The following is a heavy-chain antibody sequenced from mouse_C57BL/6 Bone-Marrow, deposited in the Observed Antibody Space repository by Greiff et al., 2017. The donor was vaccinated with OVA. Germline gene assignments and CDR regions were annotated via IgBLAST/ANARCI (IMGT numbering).Heavy chain of an antibody. CDR2: ISYDGSN. J-gene: IGHJ2*01. CDR3: AREGIYSNFDY. Sequence: ESGPGLVKPSQSLSLTCSVTGYSITSGYYWNWIRQFPGNKLEWMGYISYDGSNNYNPSLKNRISITRDTSKNQFFLKLNSVTTEDTATYYCAREGIYSNFDYWGQGTTLTVSS. D-gene: IGHD2-5*01. CDR1: GYSITSGYY. V-gene: IGHV3-6*01.